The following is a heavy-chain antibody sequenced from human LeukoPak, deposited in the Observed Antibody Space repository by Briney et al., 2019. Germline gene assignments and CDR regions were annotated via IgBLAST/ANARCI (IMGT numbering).Heavy chain of an antibody. CDR3: AKATPGSSSSPRSY. Sequence: PGGSLRLSCAASGFTFSSYAMSWVRQAPGKGLEWGSAISGSGGSTYYADSVKGRFTISRDNSKNTLYLQMNSLRAEDTAVYYCAKATPGSSSSPRSYWGQGTLVTVSS. CDR2: ISGSGGST. J-gene: IGHJ4*02. V-gene: IGHV3-23*01. CDR1: GFTFSSYA. D-gene: IGHD6-6*01.